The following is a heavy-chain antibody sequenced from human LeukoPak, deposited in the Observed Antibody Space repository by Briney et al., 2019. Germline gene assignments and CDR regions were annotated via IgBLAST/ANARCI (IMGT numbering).Heavy chain of an antibody. CDR1: GDSVSSNSVT. CDR2: TYYRSTWYN. Sequence: SQTLSLTCAISGDSVSSNSVTWNWIRQSPSRGLEWLGRTYYRSTWYNDYAVSVRGRITVNPDTSKNQFSLHLNSVTPEDTAVYYCARRLTQYVCFDPWGQGILVTVSS. J-gene: IGHJ5*02. CDR3: ARRLTQYVCFDP. V-gene: IGHV6-1*01. D-gene: IGHD2-2*01.